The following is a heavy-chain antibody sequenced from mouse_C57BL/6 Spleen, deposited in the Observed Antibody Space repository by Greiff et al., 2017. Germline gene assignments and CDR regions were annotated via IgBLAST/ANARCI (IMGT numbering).Heavy chain of an antibody. J-gene: IGHJ2*01. Sequence: VQLQQSGAELVKPGASVKISCKASGYAFSSYWMNWVKQRPGKGLEWIGQIYPGDGDTNYNGKFKGKATLTADKSSSTAYMQLSSLTSEDSAVYFCARSETGTGAMDYWGQGTTLTVSS. D-gene: IGHD4-1*01. V-gene: IGHV1-80*01. CDR2: IYPGDGDT. CDR1: GYAFSSYW. CDR3: ARSETGTGAMDY.